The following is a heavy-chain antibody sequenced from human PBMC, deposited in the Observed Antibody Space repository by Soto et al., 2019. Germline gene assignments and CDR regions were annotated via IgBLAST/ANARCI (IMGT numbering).Heavy chain of an antibody. V-gene: IGHV4-34*01. CDR2: INHSGST. CDR1: GGSFSGYY. J-gene: IGHJ5*02. CDR3: ARALEITIFGVVPPGWFDP. Sequence: SETLSLTCAVYGGSFSGYYWSWIRQPPGKGLEWIGEINHSGSTNYNPSLKSRVTISVDTSKNQFSLKLSSVTAADTAVYYCARALEITIFGVVPPGWFDPWGQGTLVTVSS. D-gene: IGHD3-3*01.